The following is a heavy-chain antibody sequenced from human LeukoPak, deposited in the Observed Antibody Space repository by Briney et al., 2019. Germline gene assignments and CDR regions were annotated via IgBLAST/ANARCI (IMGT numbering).Heavy chain of an antibody. D-gene: IGHD2-2*01. CDR3: ARRQIVVVPAANWFDP. CDR1: GGSISSSSYY. CDR2: IYYSGST. V-gene: IGHV4-39*07. J-gene: IGHJ5*02. Sequence: SETLSLTCTVSGGSISSSSYYWGWIRQPPGTGLEWIGSIYYSGSTYYNPSLKSRVTISVDTSKNQFSLKLSSVTAADTAVYYCARRQIVVVPAANWFDPWGQGTLVTVSS.